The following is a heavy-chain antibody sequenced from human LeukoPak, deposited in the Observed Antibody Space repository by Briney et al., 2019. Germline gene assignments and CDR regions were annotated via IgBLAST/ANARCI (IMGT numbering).Heavy chain of an antibody. D-gene: IGHD3-3*01. CDR2: IKQDGSEK. Sequence: SGGSLRLSCATSGFTFSKYWMNWVRQGPGKGLEWVATIKQDGSEKYYVDSVKGRFTISRDNAKNSLFLHLNSLGAEDTALYYCVREGDDFWSGATLFDYWGQGALVTVSS. CDR3: VREGDDFWSGATLFDY. V-gene: IGHV3-7*01. CDR1: GFTFSKYW. J-gene: IGHJ4*02.